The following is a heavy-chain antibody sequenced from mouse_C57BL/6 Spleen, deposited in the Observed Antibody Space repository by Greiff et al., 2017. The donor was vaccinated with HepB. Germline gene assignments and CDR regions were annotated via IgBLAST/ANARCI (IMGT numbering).Heavy chain of an antibody. V-gene: IGHV1-69*01. D-gene: IGHD1-1*01. CDR2: IDPSDSYT. Sequence: LQQPGAELVMPGASVKLSCKASGYTFTSYWMHWVKQRPGQGLEWIGEIDPSDSYTNYNQKFKGKSTLTVDKSSSTAYMQLSSLTSEDSAVYYCARSPYLRSFDYWGQGTTLTVSS. J-gene: IGHJ2*01. CDR1: GYTFTSYW. CDR3: ARSPYLRSFDY.